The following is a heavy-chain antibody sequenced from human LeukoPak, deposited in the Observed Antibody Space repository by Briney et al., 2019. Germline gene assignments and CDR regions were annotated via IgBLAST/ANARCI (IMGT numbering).Heavy chain of an antibody. Sequence: ASVKVSCKASGYTFTSYYMHWVRQAPGQGLEWMGIINPSGGSTSYARKFQGRVTMTRDTSTSTVYMELSSLRSEDTAVYYCARGGAFYDTAVVLNWFDPWGQGTLVTVSS. J-gene: IGHJ5*02. V-gene: IGHV1-46*01. CDR2: INPSGGST. CDR1: GYTFTSYY. CDR3: ARGGAFYDTAVVLNWFDP. D-gene: IGHD5-18*01.